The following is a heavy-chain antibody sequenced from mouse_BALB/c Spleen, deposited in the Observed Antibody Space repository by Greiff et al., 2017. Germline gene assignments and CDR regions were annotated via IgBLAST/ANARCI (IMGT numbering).Heavy chain of an antibody. Sequence: EVHLVESGGGLVQPGGSLRLSCATSGFTFTDYYMSWVRQPPGKALEWLGFIRNKANGYTTEYSASVKGRFTISRDNSQSILYLQMNTLRAEDSATYYCARDNYASPSYWGQGTTLTVSS. D-gene: IGHD1-1*01. J-gene: IGHJ2*01. CDR3: ARDNYASPSY. CDR1: GFTFTDYY. CDR2: IRNKANGYTT. V-gene: IGHV7-3*02.